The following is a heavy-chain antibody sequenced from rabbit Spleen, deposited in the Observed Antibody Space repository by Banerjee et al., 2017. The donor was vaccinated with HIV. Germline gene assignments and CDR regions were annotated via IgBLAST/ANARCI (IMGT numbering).Heavy chain of an antibody. V-gene: IGHV1S45*01. D-gene: IGHD8-1*01. Sequence: QEQLVESGGGLVKPGASLTLTCKASGFSFSNKAVMCWVRQAPGKGLEWIACIYTGNSKSYIAGWARGHFTISRTSSTTVTLRMTSLTVADTATYFCARDTGSSFSSYGMDLWGQGTLVTVS. CDR3: ARDTGSSFSSYGMDL. J-gene: IGHJ6*01. CDR1: GFSFSNKAV. CDR2: IYTGNSKS.